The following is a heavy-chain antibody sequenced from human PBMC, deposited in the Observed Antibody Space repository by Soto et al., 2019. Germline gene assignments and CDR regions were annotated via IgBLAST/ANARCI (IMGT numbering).Heavy chain of an antibody. CDR2: INHSGST. J-gene: IGHJ4*02. CDR3: ARGVYRDLLRQPYYFDY. V-gene: IGHV4-34*01. D-gene: IGHD2-15*01. Sequence: QVQLQQWGAGLLKPSETLSLTCAVYGGACSGYYWSWIRKPPGKGPEWIGEINHSGSTNYNPSLMDRVTISVDTTKTRFSVGLSSVTSADTAVYYCARGVYRDLLRQPYYFDYWGQGTLVTVSS. CDR1: GGACSGYY.